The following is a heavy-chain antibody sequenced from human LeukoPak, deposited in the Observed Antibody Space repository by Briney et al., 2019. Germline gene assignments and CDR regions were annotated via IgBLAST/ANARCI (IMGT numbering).Heavy chain of an antibody. J-gene: IGHJ4*02. CDR2: IYYSGST. D-gene: IGHD3-3*01. Sequence: PSETLSLTCTVSGGSISSSSYYWGWIRQPPGKGLEWIGSIYYSGSTYYNPSLKSRVTISVDTSKNQFSLKLSSVTAADTAVYYCARATNDFWSGYSPPYFDYWGQGTLVTVSS. CDR1: GGSISSSSYY. CDR3: ARATNDFWSGYSPPYFDY. V-gene: IGHV4-39*07.